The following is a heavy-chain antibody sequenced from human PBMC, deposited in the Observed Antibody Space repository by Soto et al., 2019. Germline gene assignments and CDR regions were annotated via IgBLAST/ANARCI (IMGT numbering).Heavy chain of an antibody. D-gene: IGHD6-13*01. CDR2: INPNSGGT. J-gene: IGHJ6*02. Sequence: GASVKVSCKASGYTFTGYYMHWVRQAPGQGLEWMGWINPNSGGTNYAQKFQGRVTMTRDTSISTAYMELSRLRSDDTAVYYCASSIAATTYYYYGMDVWGQGTTVTVS. CDR3: ASSIAATTYYYYGMDV. V-gene: IGHV1-2*02. CDR1: GYTFTGYY.